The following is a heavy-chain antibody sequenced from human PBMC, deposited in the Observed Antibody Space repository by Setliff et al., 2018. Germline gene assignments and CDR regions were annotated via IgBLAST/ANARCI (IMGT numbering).Heavy chain of an antibody. J-gene: IGHJ4*02. Sequence: PGGSLRLPCAVSGFSFSSYWMSWVRQAPGKGLEWVANIKQDGSEKNYVDSVKGRFTISRDNAKNSLFLQMNILEVEDTAVYYCVRDWASGDDHWGRGTLVTVS. CDR3: VRDWASGDDH. V-gene: IGHV3-7*01. D-gene: IGHD3-10*01. CDR1: GFSFSSYW. CDR2: IKQDGSEK.